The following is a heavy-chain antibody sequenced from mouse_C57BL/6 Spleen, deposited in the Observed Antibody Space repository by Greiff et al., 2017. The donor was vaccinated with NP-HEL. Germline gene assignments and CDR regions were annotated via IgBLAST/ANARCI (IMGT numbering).Heavy chain of an antibody. CDR2: IHPNSGST. CDR1: GYTFTSYW. Sequence: QVQLQQSGAELVKPGASVKLSCKASGYTFTSYWMHWVKQRPGQGLEWIGMIHPNSGSTNYNEKFKSKATLTVDKSSSTAYMQLSSLTSEDSAVYYCAGGYYGSSPDYWGQGTTLTVSS. V-gene: IGHV1-64*01. J-gene: IGHJ2*01. CDR3: AGGYYGSSPDY. D-gene: IGHD1-1*01.